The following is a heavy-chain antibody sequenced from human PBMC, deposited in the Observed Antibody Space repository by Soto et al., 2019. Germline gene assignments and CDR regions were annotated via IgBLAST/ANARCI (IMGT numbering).Heavy chain of an antibody. CDR3: ARGDGYNRGAFDY. V-gene: IGHV4-30-2*01. Sequence: QLQLQESGSGLVKPSQTLSLTCAVSGGSISSGGYSWSWIRQPPGKGLEWIGYIYHSGSTYYNPSLKSRVTRSVDTSKNQFSLKLSSVTAADTAVYYCARGDGYNRGAFDYWGQGTLVTVSS. CDR2: IYHSGST. CDR1: GGSISSGGYS. D-gene: IGHD5-12*01. J-gene: IGHJ4*02.